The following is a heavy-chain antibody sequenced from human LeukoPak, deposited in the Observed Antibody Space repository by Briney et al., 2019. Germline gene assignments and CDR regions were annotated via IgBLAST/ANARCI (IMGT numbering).Heavy chain of an antibody. J-gene: IGHJ6*03. Sequence: SETLSLTCTVSRYSISSGFYWGWIRQPPGKGLEWIGSIYSSGSTYYNPSLKSRVTISVDTSKNQFSLKLSSVTAADTAVYYCARASVTYYYYYYMDVWGKGTTVTVSS. CDR1: RYSISSGFY. CDR3: ARASVTYYYYYYMDV. V-gene: IGHV4-38-2*02. CDR2: IYSSGST. D-gene: IGHD4-11*01.